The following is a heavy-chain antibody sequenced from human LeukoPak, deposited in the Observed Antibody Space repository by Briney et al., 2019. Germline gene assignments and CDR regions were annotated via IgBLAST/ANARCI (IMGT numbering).Heavy chain of an antibody. V-gene: IGHV1-8*01. CDR3: ARFDFDNYYYYYYMDV. J-gene: IGHJ6*03. D-gene: IGHD3-9*01. Sequence: ASVKVSCKASGYTFTSYDINWVRQATGQGLEWMGWMNTNSGNTGYAQKFQGRVTMTRNTSISTAYMELSSLRSEDTAVYYCARFDFDNYYYYYYMDVWGKGTTVTVSS. CDR1: GYTFTSYD. CDR2: MNTNSGNT.